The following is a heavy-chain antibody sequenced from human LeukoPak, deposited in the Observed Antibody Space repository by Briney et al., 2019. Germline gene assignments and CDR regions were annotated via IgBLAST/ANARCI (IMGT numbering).Heavy chain of an antibody. Sequence: GLSLRLSYAASGFTFSIYSMNWVRQAPGRGLEWVSAISNSGGTTYYADSVKGRFTISRDNSKNTLYVQMNSLRAEDTAVYYCAIVVAARQGTIDPWGQGTLVTISS. CDR2: ISNSGGTT. J-gene: IGHJ5*02. CDR3: AIVVAARQGTIDP. D-gene: IGHD6-6*01. CDR1: GFTFSIYS. V-gene: IGHV3-23*01.